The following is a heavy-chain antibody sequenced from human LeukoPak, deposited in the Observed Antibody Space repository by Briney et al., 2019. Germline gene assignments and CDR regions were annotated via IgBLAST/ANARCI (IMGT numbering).Heavy chain of an antibody. CDR1: GFSFSSYS. CDR3: ATLRFLNYYDSSDYYYLPFDT. J-gene: IGHJ4*02. V-gene: IGHV3-21*01. Sequence: PGGSLRLSCAASGFSFSSYSMNWVRPAPGEGLEWVSSISSRNTYIFYEDSVEGRFTISRDNAKNSLYPQMNSLRAEDTAVYYCATLRFLNYYDSSDYYYLPFDTWGQGTLVTVSS. D-gene: IGHD3-22*01. CDR2: ISSRNTYI.